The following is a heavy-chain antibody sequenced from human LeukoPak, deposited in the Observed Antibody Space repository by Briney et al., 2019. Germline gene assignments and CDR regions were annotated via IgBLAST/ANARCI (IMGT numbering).Heavy chain of an antibody. CDR1: GFTFSSYA. CDR3: SKASTAKSSGFGLYQD. Sequence: PGGSLRLSCAASGFTFSSYAMSWVRQAPGKGLEWVSAISGSGGSTYYADSVKGRFTISRDNSKNTLYLQMNSLRAEDTAVYYYSKASTAKSSGFGLYQDWGQGTLVTVSS. V-gene: IGHV3-23*01. CDR2: ISGSGGST. J-gene: IGHJ4*02. D-gene: IGHD6-19*01.